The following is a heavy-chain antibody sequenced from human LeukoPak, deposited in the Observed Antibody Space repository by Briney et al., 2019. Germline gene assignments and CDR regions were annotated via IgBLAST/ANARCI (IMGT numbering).Heavy chain of an antibody. CDR2: ISGSNGNT. D-gene: IGHD2-15*01. CDR3: ARGPGLLCSGGGCYRGGSFDY. J-gene: IGHJ4*02. V-gene: IGHV1-18*01. Sequence: ASVKVSCKASSYTFTRYGISWVRQAPGQGLEWMGWISGSNGNTNYAQKFQGRVTMTRNTSISTAYMELSSLRSEDTAVYYCARGPGLLCSGGGCYRGGSFDYWGQGTLVTVSS. CDR1: SYTFTRYG.